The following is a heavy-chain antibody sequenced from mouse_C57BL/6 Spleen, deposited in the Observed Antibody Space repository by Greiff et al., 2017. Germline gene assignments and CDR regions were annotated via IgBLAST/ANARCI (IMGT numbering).Heavy chain of an antibody. V-gene: IGHV1-80*01. CDR2: IYPGDGDT. CDR3: APPNWDNAMDY. D-gene: IGHD4-1*01. J-gene: IGHJ4*01. CDR1: GYAFSSYW. Sequence: VKLVESGAELVKPGASVKISCKASGYAFSSYWMNWVKQRPGKGLEWIGQIYPGDGDTNYNGKFKGKATLTADKSSSTAYMQLSSLTSEDSAVYFCAPPNWDNAMDYWGQGTSVTVSS.